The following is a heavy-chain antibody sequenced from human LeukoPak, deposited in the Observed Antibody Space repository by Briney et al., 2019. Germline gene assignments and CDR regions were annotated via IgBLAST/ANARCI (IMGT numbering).Heavy chain of an antibody. J-gene: IGHJ6*03. D-gene: IGHD6-6*01. CDR3: ARGSIHGSSSYYMDV. Sequence: PSETLSLTCTVSGYSISSGYYWGWIRQPPGKGLGWIGSIYHSGSTYYKPSLKSRVTISVDTSKNQFSLKLSSVTAADTAVYYCARGSIHGSSSYYMDVWGKGTTVTVSS. CDR1: GYSISSGYY. V-gene: IGHV4-38-2*02. CDR2: IYHSGST.